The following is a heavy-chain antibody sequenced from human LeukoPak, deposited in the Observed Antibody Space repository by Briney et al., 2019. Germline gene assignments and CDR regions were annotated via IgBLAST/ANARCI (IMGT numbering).Heavy chain of an antibody. D-gene: IGHD1-7*01. V-gene: IGHV1-69*13. CDR2: IIPIFGTA. J-gene: IGHJ4*02. Sequence: ASVKVSCKASGGTFSSYAISWVRQAAGQGLEWMGGIIPIFGTANYAQKFQGRVTITADDSTSTAYMELSSLRSEDTAVYYCASDREGTTSVYWGQGTLVTASS. CDR1: GGTFSSYA. CDR3: ASDREGTTSVY.